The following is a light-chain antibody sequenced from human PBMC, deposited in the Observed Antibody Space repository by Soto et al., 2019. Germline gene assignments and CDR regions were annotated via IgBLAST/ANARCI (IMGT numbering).Light chain of an antibody. CDR2: EVS. CDR3: SSYTTSSTPYV. J-gene: IGLJ1*01. V-gene: IGLV2-14*01. CDR1: STDVGGSNF. Sequence: QSALTQPASVSGSPGQSVTVSCTGTSTDVGGSNFVSWFQQHPGKAPKLMIYEVSNRPSGVSDRFSGSKSGKTASLTISGLQAEDEADYYCSSYTTSSTPYVFGTGTKLSVL.